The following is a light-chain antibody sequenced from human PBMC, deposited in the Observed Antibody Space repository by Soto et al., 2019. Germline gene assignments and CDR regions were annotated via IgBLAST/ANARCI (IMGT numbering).Light chain of an antibody. J-gene: IGKJ5*01. CDR2: DAS. CDR1: QSVRSY. CDR3: QQRTNWPSST. Sequence: EIVLTQSPATLSLSPGERATLSCRASQSVRSYLAWYQQKPGQAPRLLIHDASSRATGIPARFSCSGSGTDFTLTISSLEPEDFAVYYCQQRTNWPSSTFGQGTRLEIK. V-gene: IGKV3-11*01.